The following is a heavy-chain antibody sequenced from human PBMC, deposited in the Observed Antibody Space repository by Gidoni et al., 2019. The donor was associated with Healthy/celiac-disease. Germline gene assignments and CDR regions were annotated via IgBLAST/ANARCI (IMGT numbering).Heavy chain of an antibody. CDR1: GFTFGAYA. V-gene: IGHV3-49*03. Sequence: EVQLVESGGGLVQPGRSLRLSCTASGFTFGAYAMSWFRQAPGKGLEWVGFIRSKADGGTTEYAASVKGRFTISRDDSKSIAYLQMNSLKTEDTAVYYCTRVGVVGYYYYMDVWGKGTTVTVSS. D-gene: IGHD2-15*01. J-gene: IGHJ6*03. CDR2: IRSKADGGTT. CDR3: TRVGVVGYYYYMDV.